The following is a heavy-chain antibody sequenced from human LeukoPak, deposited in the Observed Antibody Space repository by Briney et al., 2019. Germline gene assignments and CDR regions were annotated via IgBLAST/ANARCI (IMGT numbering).Heavy chain of an antibody. D-gene: IGHD5-18*01. CDR1: GFTFSSYA. Sequence: GGSLRLSCAASGFTFSSYAMNWVRQAPGKGLEWVANIKKDGSEKYYVDSVKGRFTISRDNAKTSLYLQMNSLRAEDTAVYYCARDLSGVTGYTYGRGIDYWGQGTLVTVSS. V-gene: IGHV3-7*01. CDR3: ARDLSGVTGYTYGRGIDY. J-gene: IGHJ4*02. CDR2: IKKDGSEK.